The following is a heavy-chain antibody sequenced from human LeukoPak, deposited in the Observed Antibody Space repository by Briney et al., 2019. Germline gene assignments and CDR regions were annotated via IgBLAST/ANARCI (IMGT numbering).Heavy chain of an antibody. Sequence: SETLSLTCAVYGGSFSGYYWSWIRQPPGKGLEGIGEINHSGSTNYNPSLKSRVTISVDTYKNQFSLKLSSVTAADTAVYYCARDNVDTATLYYFDYWGQGTLVTVSS. CDR3: ARDNVDTATLYYFDY. D-gene: IGHD5-18*01. CDR1: GGSFSGYY. J-gene: IGHJ4*02. CDR2: INHSGST. V-gene: IGHV4-34*01.